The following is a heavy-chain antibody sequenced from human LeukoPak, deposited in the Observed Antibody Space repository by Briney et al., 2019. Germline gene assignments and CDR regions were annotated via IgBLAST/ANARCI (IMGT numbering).Heavy chain of an antibody. J-gene: IGHJ4*02. D-gene: IGHD2-15*01. CDR2: INWNGGST. CDR1: GFTFDDYG. CDR3: ARSVAASRDY. Sequence: GGSLRLSCAASGFTFDDYGMSWVRQAPRKGLEWVSGINWNGGSTGYADSVKGRFTISRDNAKNSLYLQMNSLRAEDTALYHCARSVAASRDYWGQGTLVTVSS. V-gene: IGHV3-20*01.